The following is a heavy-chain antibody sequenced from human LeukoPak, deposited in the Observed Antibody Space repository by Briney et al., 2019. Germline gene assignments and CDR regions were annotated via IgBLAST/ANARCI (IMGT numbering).Heavy chain of an antibody. CDR1: GYTFTSYG. CDR3: ARASGGFWSGPSTWFDP. J-gene: IGHJ5*02. D-gene: IGHD3-3*01. V-gene: IGHV1-18*01. CDR2: ISAYNGNT. Sequence: ASVKVSCKASGYTFTSYGISWVRQAPGQGLEWMGCISAYNGNTNYAEKLQGRVTMTTDTSTSTAYMELRSLRSAETAVYYCARASGGFWSGPSTWFDPWGQGTLVTVSS.